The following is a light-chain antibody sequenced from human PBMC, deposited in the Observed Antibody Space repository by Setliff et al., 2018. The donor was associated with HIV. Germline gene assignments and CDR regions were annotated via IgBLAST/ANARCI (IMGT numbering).Light chain of an antibody. CDR1: IIGSKS. J-gene: IGLJ1*01. Sequence: SYELTQPPSESVAPGKTARITCVGNIIGSKSVHWYQQKPGQAPVMVVYDASDRPSGIPERFSGSKSANTATLTISRVEAGDEDDYYCQVWDSSSDHYVFGTGTKVTVL. CDR3: QVWDSSSDHYV. V-gene: IGLV3-21*03. CDR2: DAS.